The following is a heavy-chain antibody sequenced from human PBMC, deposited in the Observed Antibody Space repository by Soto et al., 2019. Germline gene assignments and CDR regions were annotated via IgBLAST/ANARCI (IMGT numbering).Heavy chain of an antibody. Sequence: QVQLVQSGAEVKKPGSSVKVSCKASGGTFSSYTISWVRQAPGQGLEWMGRIIPILGIANYAQKFQGRVTITADKSTSTAYMELSSLRSEDTAVYYCARAYRAPVTTKGDAFDIWGQGTMVTVSS. CDR3: ARAYRAPVTTKGDAFDI. CDR1: GGTFSSYT. V-gene: IGHV1-69*02. CDR2: IIPILGIA. D-gene: IGHD4-17*01. J-gene: IGHJ3*02.